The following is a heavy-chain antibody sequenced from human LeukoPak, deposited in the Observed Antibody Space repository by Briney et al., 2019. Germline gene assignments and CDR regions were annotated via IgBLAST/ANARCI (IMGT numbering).Heavy chain of an antibody. CDR1: GFTFSSYA. Sequence: PGGSLRLSCVVSGFTFSSYAMSWVRQAPGKGLEWVSGISGSGGSTYYADSVKGRFTISRDNTKNTLYLQMNSLRAEDTAVYYCAKDHSGSYYFVYYFDYWGQGTLVTVSS. J-gene: IGHJ4*02. V-gene: IGHV3-23*01. CDR3: AKDHSGSYYFVYYFDY. CDR2: ISGSGGST. D-gene: IGHD1-26*01.